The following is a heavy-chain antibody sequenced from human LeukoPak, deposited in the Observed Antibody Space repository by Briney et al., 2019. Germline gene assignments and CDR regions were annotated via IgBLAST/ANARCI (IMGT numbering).Heavy chain of an antibody. CDR3: ARTTLYSSPYYFDY. J-gene: IGHJ4*02. Sequence: ASVKVSCKASGYTFTSYGISWVRQAPGQGLEWLGWIDTNTGNPTYAQAFTGHFVFSLDTSVSTAYLQISSLKAEDTAVYYCARTTLYSSPYYFDYWGQGTLVTVSS. V-gene: IGHV7-4-1*02. CDR2: IDTNTGNP. CDR1: GYTFTSYG. D-gene: IGHD6-6*01.